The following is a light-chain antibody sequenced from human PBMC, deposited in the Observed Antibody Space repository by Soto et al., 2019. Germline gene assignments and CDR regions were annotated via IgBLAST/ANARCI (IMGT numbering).Light chain of an antibody. J-gene: IGKJ2*01. CDR3: QQYYSIPYT. V-gene: IGKV4-1*01. CDR2: WAS. Sequence: DIVMTQSPDSLAVSLGERATINCKSSQSVLFSSNNKNFLAWYQQKPGQSPKLLIYWASTRESGVPDRFSGSGSGTDFTLTISSLQAEDVAVYSCQQYYSIPYTFGQGTKLEIK. CDR1: QSVLFSSNNKNF.